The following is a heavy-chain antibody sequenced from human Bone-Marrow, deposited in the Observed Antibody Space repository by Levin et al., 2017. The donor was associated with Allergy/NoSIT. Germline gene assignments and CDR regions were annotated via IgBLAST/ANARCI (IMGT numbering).Heavy chain of an antibody. CDR2: IYNDGTT. D-gene: IGHD3-3*01. V-gene: IGHV4-39*01. CDR1: GGSISNNNF. CDR3: ARQAFYDFWRPFNWFDP. Sequence: SQTLSLTCTVSGGSISNNNFWAWIRQSPRRGLEWIGSIYNDGTTYYNTSLKSRVTMSVDTSKNQFSLKLSSVTAADTAVYYCARQAFYDFWRPFNWFDPWGHGTLVTVSS. J-gene: IGHJ5*02.